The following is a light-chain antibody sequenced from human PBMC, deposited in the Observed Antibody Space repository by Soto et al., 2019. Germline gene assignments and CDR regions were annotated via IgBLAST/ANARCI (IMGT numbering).Light chain of an antibody. CDR3: QQYNNWPLT. CDR2: GTS. CDR1: QRVSSN. Sequence: EIIMTQSPPTLSVTPGGRATLSCMASQRVSSNLAWYQQKPGQAPRRLIYGTSTRATGNPPRFSGSGSGTEFTLTISSLQSEDFAVYFCQQYNNWPLTFGGGTKVDIK. J-gene: IGKJ4*01. V-gene: IGKV3-15*01.